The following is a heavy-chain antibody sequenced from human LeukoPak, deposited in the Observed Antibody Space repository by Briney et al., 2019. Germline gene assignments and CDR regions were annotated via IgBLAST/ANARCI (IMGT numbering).Heavy chain of an antibody. J-gene: IGHJ4*02. CDR3: GKTTVGYSSGRYPGWPVDY. CDR2: IFGSGGSA. CDR1: GFTFNSYA. V-gene: IGHV3-23*01. Sequence: PGGSLRLSCVASGFTFNSYAMYWVRQAPGKGLEWISGIFGSGGSAHYADSVKGRFTISRDNSKNTVYLRLDSLRVEDTAVYYCGKTTVGYSSGRYPGWPVDYWGQGALVTVSS. D-gene: IGHD2-15*01.